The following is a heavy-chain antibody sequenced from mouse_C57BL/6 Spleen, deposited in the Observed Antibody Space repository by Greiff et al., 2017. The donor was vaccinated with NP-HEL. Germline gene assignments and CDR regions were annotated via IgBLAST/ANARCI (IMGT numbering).Heavy chain of an antibody. Sequence: QVQLKQPGAELVKPGASVKLSCKASGYTFTSYWMQWVKQRPGQGLEWIGEIDPSDSYTNYNQKFKGKATLTVDTSSSTAYMQLSSLTSEDSAVYYCAKAIYYDYYWYFDVWGTGTTVTVSS. D-gene: IGHD2-4*01. CDR1: GYTFTSYW. CDR2: IDPSDSYT. CDR3: AKAIYYDYYWYFDV. V-gene: IGHV1-50*01. J-gene: IGHJ1*03.